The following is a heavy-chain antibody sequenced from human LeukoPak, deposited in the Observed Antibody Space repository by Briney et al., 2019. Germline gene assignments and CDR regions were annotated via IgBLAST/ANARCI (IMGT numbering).Heavy chain of an antibody. D-gene: IGHD2-2*03. CDR3: ARVIGYCSSTSCYEYYFDY. Sequence: GGSLRLSCAASGFTFSDYYMSWIRQAPGKGLEWVAVISYDGSNKYYADSVKGRFTISRDNSKNTLYLQMNSLRAEDTAVYYCARVIGYCSSTSCYEYYFDYWGQGTLVTVSS. V-gene: IGHV3-30*03. CDR2: ISYDGSNK. CDR1: GFTFSDYY. J-gene: IGHJ4*02.